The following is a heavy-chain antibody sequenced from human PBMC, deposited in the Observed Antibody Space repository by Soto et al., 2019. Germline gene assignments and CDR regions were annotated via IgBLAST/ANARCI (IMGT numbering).Heavy chain of an antibody. CDR3: GREIFTSPLPDRGMDV. CDR2: ISYDGSNQ. D-gene: IGHD2-2*01. Sequence: QVQLVESGGGVVQPGRSLRLSCAASEFTFSPYAMHWVRQAPGKGLEWVAVISYDGSNQYYADSVKGGFTISRDTAKNTLYLEMNSLRTDERALYFCGREIFTSPLPDRGMDVWAKGPRSSSP. J-gene: IGHJ6*02. V-gene: IGHV3-30-3*01. CDR1: EFTFSPYA.